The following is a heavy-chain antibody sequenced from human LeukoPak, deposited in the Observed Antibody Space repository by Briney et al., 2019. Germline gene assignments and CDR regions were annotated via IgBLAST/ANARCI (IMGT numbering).Heavy chain of an antibody. D-gene: IGHD3-10*01. CDR1: GFTFSSYG. V-gene: IGHV3-33*01. CDR2: IWYDGSNQ. J-gene: IGHJ6*02. CDR3: ARDRGGYYGSGTQDV. Sequence: GGSLRLSCAASGFTFSSYGMHWVRQAPGKGLEWVAVIWYDGSNQYYADSVKGRFTISRDTSKSTLYLQMNNLRAEDTALYYCARDRGGYYGSGTQDVWGQGTTVTVSS.